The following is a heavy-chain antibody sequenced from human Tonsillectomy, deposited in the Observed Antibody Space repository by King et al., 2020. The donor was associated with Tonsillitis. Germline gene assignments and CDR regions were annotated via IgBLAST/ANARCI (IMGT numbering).Heavy chain of an antibody. Sequence: MQLQESGPGLVKPSETLSLACSVSGGSISSGSYYWSWIRQHPGKGLEWIGYISYSGSTYYNPSLKSRVTISVDTSKNQFSLKLTSVTAADTAVYYWARDQGLSGYECDYWGQGTLVAVSS. D-gene: IGHD5-12*01. CDR1: GGSISSGSYY. CDR3: ARDQGLSGYECDY. CDR2: ISYSGST. J-gene: IGHJ4*02. V-gene: IGHV4-30-4*08.